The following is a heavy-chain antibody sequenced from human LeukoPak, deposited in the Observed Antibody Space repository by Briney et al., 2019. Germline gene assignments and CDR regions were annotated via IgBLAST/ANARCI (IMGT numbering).Heavy chain of an antibody. CDR3: AKLRSGSYGRQDY. J-gene: IGHJ4*02. V-gene: IGHV4-39*06. D-gene: IGHD3-10*01. CDR2: IYYSGST. Sequence: PSETLSLTCTVSGGSISSSSYYWGWIRQPPGKGLEWIGSIYYSGSTYYNPSLKSRVTISVDTSKNQFPLKLSSVTAADTAVYYCAKLRSGSYGRQDYWGQGTLVTVSS. CDR1: GGSISSSSYY.